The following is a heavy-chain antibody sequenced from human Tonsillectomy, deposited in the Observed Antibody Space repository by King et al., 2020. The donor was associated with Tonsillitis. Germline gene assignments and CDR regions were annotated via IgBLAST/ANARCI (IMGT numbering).Heavy chain of an antibody. CDR2: IGTAGDT. J-gene: IGHJ3*02. D-gene: IGHD3-3*02. V-gene: IGHV3-13*01. CDR3: ARVLSEDDAFDI. CDR1: GFTFSSYD. Sequence: VQLVESGGGLVQPGGSLRLSCAASGFTFSSYDMHWVRQATGKGLEWVSAIGTAGDTYYPVSVKGRFTISRENAKNSLYLQMNSLRAGDTAVYYCARVLSEDDAFDIWGQGTMVTVSS.